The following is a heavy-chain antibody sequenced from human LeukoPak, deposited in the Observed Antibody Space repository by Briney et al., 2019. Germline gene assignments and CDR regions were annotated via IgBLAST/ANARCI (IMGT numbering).Heavy chain of an antibody. CDR2: INGSGGST. D-gene: IGHD1-26*01. J-gene: IGHJ4*02. V-gene: IGHV3-23*01. CDR3: AHEWELRYFDY. Sequence: PGGSLRLSCAASGFSVSTKYMTWVRQAPGKGLEWVSAINGSGGSTYYADSVKGRFTISRDNSKNTLYLQMNSLRAEDTAVYYCAHEWELRYFDYWGQGTLVTVSS. CDR1: GFSVSTKY.